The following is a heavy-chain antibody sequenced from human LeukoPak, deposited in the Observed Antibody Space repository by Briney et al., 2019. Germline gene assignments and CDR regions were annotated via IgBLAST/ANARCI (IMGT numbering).Heavy chain of an antibody. V-gene: IGHV4-59*01. CDR1: GGSMNNYY. J-gene: IGHJ5*02. CDR3: ARYDYGDCWFDP. Sequence: SETLSLTCTVSGGSMNNYYWSWIRQAPGKGLEWIGYISDSGSTNYNPSLRSRVTISVNTSKNQFSLKLSSVTAADTALYYCARYDYGDCWFDPWGQGTLVTVSS. D-gene: IGHD4-17*01. CDR2: ISDSGST.